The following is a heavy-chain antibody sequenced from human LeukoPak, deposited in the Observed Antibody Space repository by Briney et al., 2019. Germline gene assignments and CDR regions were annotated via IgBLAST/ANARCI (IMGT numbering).Heavy chain of an antibody. V-gene: IGHV3-21*01. J-gene: IGHJ4*02. Sequence: GGSLRLSCAASGFTFSSYSMNWVRQAPGKGLEWVSSISSSSSYIYYADSVKGRFTISRDNAKNSLYLQMNSLRAEDTAVYYCARMEEFPYYYGSGSDYFEDYWGQGTLVTVSS. CDR3: ARMEEFPYYYGSGSDYFEDY. D-gene: IGHD3-10*01. CDR1: GFTFSSYS. CDR2: ISSSSSYI.